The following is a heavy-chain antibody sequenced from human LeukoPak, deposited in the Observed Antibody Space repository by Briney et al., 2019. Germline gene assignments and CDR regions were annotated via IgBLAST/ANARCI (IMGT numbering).Heavy chain of an antibody. V-gene: IGHV3-23*01. J-gene: IGHJ4*02. D-gene: IGHD2-2*01. CDR2: ISRSGANT. Sequence: PGGSLRLSCAASGFTFSSYGMSWVRQAPGKGLEWVSAISRSGANTYYADSVKGRFTISRDNSKNTLYLQMNTLRADDTAVYYCAKVFCTISSCSYFDYWGQGTLVTVSS. CDR3: AKVFCTISSCSYFDY. CDR1: GFTFSSYG.